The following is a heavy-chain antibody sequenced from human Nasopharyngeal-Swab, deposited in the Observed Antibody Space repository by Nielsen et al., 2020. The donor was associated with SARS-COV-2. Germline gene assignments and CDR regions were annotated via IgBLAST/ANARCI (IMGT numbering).Heavy chain of an antibody. D-gene: IGHD5-24*01. J-gene: IGHJ4*02. Sequence: GESLKISCAASGFTFSSYAMSWVRQAPGKGLEWVSAISGSGGSTYYADSVKGRFTISRDNSKNTLYLQMNSLRAEDTAVYYCACMATDPYYFDYWGQGTLVTVSS. CDR1: GFTFSSYA. CDR2: ISGSGGST. V-gene: IGHV3-23*01. CDR3: ACMATDPYYFDY.